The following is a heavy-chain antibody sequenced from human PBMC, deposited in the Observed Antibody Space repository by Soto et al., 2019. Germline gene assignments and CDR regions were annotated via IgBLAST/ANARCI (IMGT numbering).Heavy chain of an antibody. J-gene: IGHJ4*02. CDR2: IIPIIGVT. D-gene: IGHD3-16*01. Sequence: QVQLVQSGAEVKRPGSSVKVSCESSGDTFNSYVISWVRQAPGQGLEWMGGIIPIIGVTHYAQKFQGRVTISALSSTGTAYMELTNLGLEDTALYYCAREPLSAKGADHWGQGTLVTVSS. CDR1: GDTFNSYV. CDR3: AREPLSAKGADH. V-gene: IGHV1-69*17.